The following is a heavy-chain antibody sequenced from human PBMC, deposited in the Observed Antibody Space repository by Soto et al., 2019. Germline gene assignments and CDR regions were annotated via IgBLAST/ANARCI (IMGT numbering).Heavy chain of an antibody. J-gene: IGHJ6*03. CDR1: GGSISSSSYY. D-gene: IGHD6-13*01. CDR2: IYYSGST. V-gene: IGHV4-39*01. Sequence: LSLTCTVSGGSISSSSYYWGWIRQPPGKGLEWIGSIYYSGSTYYNPSLKSRVTISVDTSKNQFSLKLSSVTAADTAVYYCARHGSSSWPSIHYYYYMDVWGKGTTVTVSS. CDR3: ARHGSSSWPSIHYYYYMDV.